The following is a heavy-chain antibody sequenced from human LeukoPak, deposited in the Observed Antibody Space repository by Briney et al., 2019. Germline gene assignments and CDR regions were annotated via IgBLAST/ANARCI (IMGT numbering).Heavy chain of an antibody. D-gene: IGHD3-22*01. CDR3: VGRGGSSGYPDH. CDR2: INPNSGGT. CDR1: GYTFTHFY. Sequence: ASVKVSCKASGYTFTHFYMHWLRQAPAPGLEWMGLINPNSGGTDYAQHFQGRVTVTGDTSISTVYMDLRSLSSDHPAAYYCVGRGGSSGYPDHWGQGTLVTVSS. V-gene: IGHV1-2*02. J-gene: IGHJ4*02.